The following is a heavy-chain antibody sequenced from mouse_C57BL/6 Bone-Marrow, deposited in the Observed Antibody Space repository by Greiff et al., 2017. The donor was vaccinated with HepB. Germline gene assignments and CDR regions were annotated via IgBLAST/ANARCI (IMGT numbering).Heavy chain of an antibody. CDR1: GFNINDDY. Sequence: VQLQQSGAELVRPGASVKLSCTASGFNINDDYMHWVKQRPEQGLEWIGWIDPENGDTEYASKFQGKATITADTSSNAAYLQLSSLTSEDTAVYYCTSIYDDYYYFAYWGQGTLVTVSA. V-gene: IGHV14-4*01. CDR3: TSIYDDYYYFAY. J-gene: IGHJ3*01. D-gene: IGHD2-3*01. CDR2: IDPENGDT.